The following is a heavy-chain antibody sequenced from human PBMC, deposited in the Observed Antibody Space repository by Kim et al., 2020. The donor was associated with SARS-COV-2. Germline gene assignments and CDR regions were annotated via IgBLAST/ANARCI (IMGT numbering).Heavy chain of an antibody. CDR1: GFTFSSYW. CDR2: INQDGSEK. V-gene: IGHV3-7*01. Sequence: GGSLRLSCAASGFTFSSYWMSWVRQAPGKGLEWVANINQDGSEKYSVDSVKGRFTISRDNAKNSLYLQMNSLRAEDTAVYYCARSGYCTNGICYSVGSVFDYWGQGTLVTVSS. D-gene: IGHD2-8*01. J-gene: IGHJ4*02. CDR3: ARSGYCTNGICYSVGSVFDY.